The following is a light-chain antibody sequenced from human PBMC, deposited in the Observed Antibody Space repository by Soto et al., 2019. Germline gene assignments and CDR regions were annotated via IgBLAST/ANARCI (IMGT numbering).Light chain of an antibody. CDR1: QGITNR. CDR3: QQANSFPIT. Sequence: DIQMTQSPSSVSASVGDRVTITCRASQGITNRLAWYQQKPGKAPKLLIYEASSLQSGVPSRISGSGSGTDFTLTISSLQPDDFATYYCQQANSFPITFGQGTRLEIK. V-gene: IGKV1D-12*01. J-gene: IGKJ5*01. CDR2: EAS.